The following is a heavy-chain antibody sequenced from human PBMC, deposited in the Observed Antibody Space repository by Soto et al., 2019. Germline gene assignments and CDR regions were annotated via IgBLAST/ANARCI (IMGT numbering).Heavy chain of an antibody. CDR3: ARVRRVRRLQLANNWFDP. D-gene: IGHD6-13*01. Sequence: AASVKVSCKASGYTFTGYQMHWVRQAPGQGLEWLGWINPNSGGTDYAQKFQGRVTMTRDTSISTAYMELSSLRSDDTAVYYCARVRRVRRLQLANNWFDPWGQGTLVTVSS. V-gene: IGHV1-2*02. CDR2: INPNSGGT. J-gene: IGHJ5*02. CDR1: GYTFTGYQ.